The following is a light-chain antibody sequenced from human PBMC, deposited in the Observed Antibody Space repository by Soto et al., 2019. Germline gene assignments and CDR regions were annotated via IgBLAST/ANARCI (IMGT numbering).Light chain of an antibody. J-gene: IGKJ5*01. CDR1: QSVSSY. V-gene: IGKV3-11*01. CDR2: ESS. Sequence: EIVLTQSPATLSLSPGERATLSCRASQSVSSYLAWYQQKPGRAPRRLIYESSNRATGIPARFSGSGSGTDFTLTISSLEPEDFAVYYCQQRRDWPITFGQGTRLEIK. CDR3: QQRRDWPIT.